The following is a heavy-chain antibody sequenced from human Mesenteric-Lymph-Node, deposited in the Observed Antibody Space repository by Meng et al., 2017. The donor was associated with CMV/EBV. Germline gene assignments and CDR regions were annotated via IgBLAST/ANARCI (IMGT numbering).Heavy chain of an antibody. Sequence: SGGSISSSSYYWGWIRQPPGKGLEWIGEINHSGSTNYNPSLKSRVTISVDTSKNQFSLKLSSVTAADTAVYYCARGRRWFGEPNLDYWGQGTLVTVSS. V-gene: IGHV4-39*07. D-gene: IGHD3-10*01. J-gene: IGHJ4*02. CDR2: INHSGST. CDR3: ARGRRWFGEPNLDY. CDR1: GGSISSSSYY.